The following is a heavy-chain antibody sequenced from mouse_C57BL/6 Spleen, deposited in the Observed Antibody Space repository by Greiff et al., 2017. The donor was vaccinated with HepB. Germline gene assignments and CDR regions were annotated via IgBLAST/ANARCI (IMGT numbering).Heavy chain of an antibody. Sequence: VQLQQSGPGLAKPSQPLSLTCSVTGYSITSDYWNWIRKFPGNKLEYMGYISYSGSTYYNPSLKSRISITRDTSKNQYYLQLNSVTTEDTATYYCARVYGSSLYWYFDVWGTGTTVTVSS. CDR1: GYSITSDY. V-gene: IGHV3-8*01. J-gene: IGHJ1*03. CDR3: ARVYGSSLYWYFDV. D-gene: IGHD1-1*01. CDR2: ISYSGST.